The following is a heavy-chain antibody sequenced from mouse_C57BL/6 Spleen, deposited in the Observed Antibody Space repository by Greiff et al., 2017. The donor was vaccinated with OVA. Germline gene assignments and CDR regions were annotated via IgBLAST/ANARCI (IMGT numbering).Heavy chain of an antibody. CDR3: ATPLMDY. V-gene: IGHV1-81*01. J-gene: IGHJ4*01. CDR1: GYTFTSYG. Sequence: VQLVESGAELARPGASVKLSCKASGYTFTSYGISWVKQRTGQGLEWIGEIYPRSGNTYYNEKFKGKATLTADKSSSTAYMELRSLTSEDSAVYFCATPLMDYWGQGTSVTVSS. CDR2: IYPRSGNT.